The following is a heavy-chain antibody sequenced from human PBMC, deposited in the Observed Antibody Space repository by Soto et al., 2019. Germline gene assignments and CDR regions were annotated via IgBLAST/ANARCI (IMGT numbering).Heavy chain of an antibody. CDR2: IDPSDSYT. CDR1: GYSFTGYW. J-gene: IGHJ6*02. CDR3: AYGYYYGSGSYPLYV. D-gene: IGHD3-10*01. Sequence: SLKISCKGSGYSFTGYWISWVRQMPGKGLEWMGRIDPSDSYTNYSPSFQGHVTISADKSISTAYLQWSSLKASDTAMYYCAYGYYYGSGSYPLYVWGQGTTVTVSS. V-gene: IGHV5-10-1*01.